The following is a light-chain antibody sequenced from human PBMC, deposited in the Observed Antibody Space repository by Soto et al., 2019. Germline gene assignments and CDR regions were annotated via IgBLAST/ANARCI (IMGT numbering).Light chain of an antibody. CDR1: SIDVGGYNY. J-gene: IGLJ1*01. V-gene: IGLV2-14*03. CDR3: NSYTTGATYV. Sequence: QSALTQPASVSGSPGQTITISGSGTSIDVGGYNYVSWYQQHPGKAPKLMIFDVSNRPSGVSNRFSGSKSGNTASLTISGLQAEDEADYYCNSYTTGATYVFGDGTKLTVL. CDR2: DVS.